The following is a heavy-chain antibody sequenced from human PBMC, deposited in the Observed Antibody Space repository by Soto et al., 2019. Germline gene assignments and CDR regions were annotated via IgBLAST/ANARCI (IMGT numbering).Heavy chain of an antibody. V-gene: IGHV4-30-4*01. CDR3: ARCEGDSYGYMLRY. Sequence: PSETLSHTCTVSGGSISSGDYYWSWIRQPPGKGLEWIGYIYYSGSTYYNPSLKSRVTISVDTSKNQFSLKLSSVTAADTAVYYCARCEGDSYGYMLRYWGQGTLVIVSS. CDR1: GGSISSGDYY. D-gene: IGHD5-18*01. J-gene: IGHJ4*02. CDR2: IYYSGST.